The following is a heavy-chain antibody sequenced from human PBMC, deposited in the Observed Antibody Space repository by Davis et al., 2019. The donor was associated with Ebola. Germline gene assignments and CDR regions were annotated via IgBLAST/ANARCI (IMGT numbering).Heavy chain of an antibody. V-gene: IGHV3-21*01. CDR3: AREMATTLDY. CDR2: ICSSSSYR. CDR1: GFTFSSYS. Sequence: GESLKISCAASGFTFSSYSMNWVRQAPGKGLEWVSSICSSSSYRYYADSVKGRFTISRDNAKNSLYLQMNSLRAEDTAVYYCAREMATTLDYWGQGTLVTVSS. D-gene: IGHD5-24*01. J-gene: IGHJ4*02.